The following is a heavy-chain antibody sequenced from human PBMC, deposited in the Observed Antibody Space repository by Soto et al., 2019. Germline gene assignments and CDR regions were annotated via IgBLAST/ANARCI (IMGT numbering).Heavy chain of an antibody. Sequence: ESGGGLVKPGGSLRLSCAASGFTFSSYSMNWVRQAPGKGLEWVSSISSSSSYIYYADSVKGRFTISRDNAKNSLYLQMNSLRAEDTAVYYCARGMITFGGVIELAIDYWGQGTLVTVSS. J-gene: IGHJ4*02. D-gene: IGHD3-16*02. V-gene: IGHV3-21*01. CDR1: GFTFSSYS. CDR3: ARGMITFGGVIELAIDY. CDR2: ISSSSSYI.